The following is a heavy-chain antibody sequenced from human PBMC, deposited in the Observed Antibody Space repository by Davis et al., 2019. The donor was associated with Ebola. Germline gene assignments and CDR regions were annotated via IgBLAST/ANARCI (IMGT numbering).Heavy chain of an antibody. J-gene: IGHJ5*02. CDR2: INHSGST. CDR3: ARGYSGWFDP. Sequence: MPSETLSLTCAVSCGSISSGGYYWSWIRQPPGKGLEWIGEINHSGSTNYNPSLKSRVTISVDTSKNQFSLKLSSVTAADTAVYYCARGYSGWFDPWGQGTLVTVSS. D-gene: IGHD1-26*01. V-gene: IGHV4-34*01. CDR1: CGSISSGGYY.